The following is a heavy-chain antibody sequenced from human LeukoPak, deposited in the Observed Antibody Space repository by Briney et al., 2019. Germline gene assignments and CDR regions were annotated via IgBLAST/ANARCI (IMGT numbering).Heavy chain of an antibody. Sequence: GGSLRLSCAASGFTCSSYAMSWVRQAPGKGLEWVSTLSGSGITTYYADSVKGRFTISRDNSKNTLYLQMNSLRAEDTAVYYCAKGIYSSGWSYFDYWGHGTLVTVSS. CDR3: AKGIYSSGWSYFDY. CDR1: GFTCSSYA. V-gene: IGHV3-23*01. CDR2: LSGSGITT. J-gene: IGHJ4*01. D-gene: IGHD6-19*01.